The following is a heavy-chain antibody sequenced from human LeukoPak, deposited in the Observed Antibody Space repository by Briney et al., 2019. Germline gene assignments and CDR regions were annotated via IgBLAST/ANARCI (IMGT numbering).Heavy chain of an antibody. CDR2: IIPILGIA. J-gene: IGHJ4*02. CDR3: ARRYDSSGYYSPGAFDY. V-gene: IGHV1-69*04. CDR1: GYTFTSYG. D-gene: IGHD3-22*01. Sequence: SVKVSCKASGYTFTSYGISWVRQAPGQGLEWMGRIIPILGIANYAQKFQGRVTITADKSTSTAYMELSSLRSEDTAVYYCARRYDSSGYYSPGAFDYWGQGTLVTVSS.